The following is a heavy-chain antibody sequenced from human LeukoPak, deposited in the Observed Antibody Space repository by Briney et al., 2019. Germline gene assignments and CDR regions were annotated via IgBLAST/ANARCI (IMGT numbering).Heavy chain of an antibody. Sequence: ASVKVSCKASGYPLDNDDLNWVRQAPGQGLEWMGVMNPYSGTSVAAQKFRGGFTMTRDSTKTTAYMELSSLTSEDTAVYFCARGKGVGATNYFDLWGQGTLVSVSS. CDR3: ARGKGVGATNYFDL. V-gene: IGHV1-8*01. J-gene: IGHJ4*02. D-gene: IGHD1-26*01. CDR2: MNPYSGTS. CDR1: GYPLDNDD.